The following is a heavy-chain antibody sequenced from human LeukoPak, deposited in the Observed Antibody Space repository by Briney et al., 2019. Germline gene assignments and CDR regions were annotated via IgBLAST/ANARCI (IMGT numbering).Heavy chain of an antibody. J-gene: IGHJ6*02. Sequence: GGSLRLSCAASGFTFRSYWMSWVRQAPGKGLEWVANIKQDGSEKYYVDSVKGRFTISRDNSKNTLYLQMNSLRAEDTAVYYCAKDLGELPFYYYYGMDVWGQGTTVTVSS. D-gene: IGHD1-26*01. CDR2: IKQDGSEK. V-gene: IGHV3-7*01. CDR1: GFTFRSYW. CDR3: AKDLGELPFYYYYGMDV.